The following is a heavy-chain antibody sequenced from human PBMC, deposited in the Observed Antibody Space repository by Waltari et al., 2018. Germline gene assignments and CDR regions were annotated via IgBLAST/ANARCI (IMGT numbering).Heavy chain of an antibody. V-gene: IGHV4-34*01. Sequence: QVQLQQWGAGLLEPSETLSVTCAVSGGSFTGYYWTWIRQSPGMGLEWIREINHSGDTDYNPSLKGRVIISVDTPKRQFSLRLSSVTAADTAVYYCARLRRSNWSFEVWGQGTLVTVSS. CDR2: INHSGDT. J-gene: IGHJ4*02. CDR3: ARLRRSNWSFEV. CDR1: GGSFTGYY. D-gene: IGHD6-13*01.